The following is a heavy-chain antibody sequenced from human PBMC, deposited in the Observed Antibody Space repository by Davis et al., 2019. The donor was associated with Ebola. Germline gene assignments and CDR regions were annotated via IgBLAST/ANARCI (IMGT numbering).Heavy chain of an antibody. CDR2: IYWDDDK. Sequence: SGPTLVKPTQTLTLTCTFSGFSFSTTGVGVGWIRQPPGKALEWLALIYWDDDKRYSPSLKSRLTITKDTSKNQVVLTMTNMDPVDTATYYCAHVPVGSTAFDYWGQGTLVTVSS. D-gene: IGHD1-26*01. CDR3: AHVPVGSTAFDY. J-gene: IGHJ4*02. V-gene: IGHV2-5*02. CDR1: GFSFSTTGVG.